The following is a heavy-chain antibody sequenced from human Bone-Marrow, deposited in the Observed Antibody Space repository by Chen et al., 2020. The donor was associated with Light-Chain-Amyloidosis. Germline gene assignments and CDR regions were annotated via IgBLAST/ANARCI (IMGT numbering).Heavy chain of an antibody. Sequence: EVQLEHSGPEVKKPGDSLKISCKGSGYTFPNYWIAGVRQMPGKGLGWMGVIYPDDSNAGYSPSFEGQVTISADKSITTAYLQWRSLKASDTAMYYCARRRDGYNFDYWGQGTLVTVSS. CDR3: ARRRDGYNFDY. CDR1: GYTFPNYW. J-gene: IGHJ4*02. V-gene: IGHV5-51*01. CDR2: IYPDDSNA. D-gene: IGHD5-12*01.